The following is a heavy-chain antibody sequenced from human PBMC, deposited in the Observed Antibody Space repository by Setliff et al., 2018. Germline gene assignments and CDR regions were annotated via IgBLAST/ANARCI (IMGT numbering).Heavy chain of an antibody. D-gene: IGHD5-12*01. Sequence: SETLSLTCTVSGGSISSGNYYWSWIRQPAGKAPEWIGHIFSKGSTNNNPSLKSRVTISIDSSKNQMSLKLSSLRSEDTAVYYCARERGDIVTTTSYYYYLDVWGKGTTVTVSS. CDR3: ARERGDIVTTTSYYYYLDV. V-gene: IGHV4-61*10. CDR1: GGSISSGNYY. J-gene: IGHJ6*03. CDR2: IFSKGST.